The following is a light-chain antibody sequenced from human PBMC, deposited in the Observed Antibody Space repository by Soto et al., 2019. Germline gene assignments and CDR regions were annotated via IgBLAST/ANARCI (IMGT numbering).Light chain of an antibody. Sequence: QSVLTQPPSASGTPGQRVTISCSGSSFNVGSNTVNWFQQLPGTAPKLLIYGNTQRPSGVPDRFSGSKSGTSASLAISGLQSVDEADYYCAAWDDSLNGVVFGGGTQLTVL. J-gene: IGLJ7*01. CDR1: SFNVGSNT. CDR3: AAWDDSLNGVV. V-gene: IGLV1-44*01. CDR2: GNT.